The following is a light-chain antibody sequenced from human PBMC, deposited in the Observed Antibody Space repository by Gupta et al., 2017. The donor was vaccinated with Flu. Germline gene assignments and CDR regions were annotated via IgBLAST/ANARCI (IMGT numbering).Light chain of an antibody. CDR3: QQVGWYPAPT. Sequence: SVSASAGDRVTITFRASQDVSSWVAWYQQKPGKAPNLLIYATSRLQSGVPARFSGSGSGTDFTLTISNLQPEDFATYYCQQVGWYPAPTFGQGTKVEI. CDR2: ATS. V-gene: IGKV1-12*01. J-gene: IGKJ1*01. CDR1: QDVSSW.